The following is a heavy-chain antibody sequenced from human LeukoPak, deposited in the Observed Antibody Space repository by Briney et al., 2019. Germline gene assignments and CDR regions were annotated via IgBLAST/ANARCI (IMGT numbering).Heavy chain of an antibody. CDR2: IYYSGST. J-gene: IGHJ6*03. Sequence: ETLSLTCTVPGGPMRGHSWSWIRQTPGKGLEWIGLIYYSGSTNYNPSLQSRVTFSIDTSKEQISLKLTSVTAADTAVYYCAREKWEVMSEFPYYFDVWGNGTTVTVS. CDR3: AREKWEVMSEFPYYFDV. CDR1: GGPMRGHS. D-gene: IGHD1-26*01. V-gene: IGHV4-59*11.